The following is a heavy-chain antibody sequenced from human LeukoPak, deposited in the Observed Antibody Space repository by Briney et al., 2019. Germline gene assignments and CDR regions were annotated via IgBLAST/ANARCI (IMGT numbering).Heavy chain of an antibody. CDR3: ARGPPVTQTYYYYGMDV. CDR1: GYTFTGYY. Sequence: ASVKVSCKASGYTFTGYYMHWARQAPGQGLEWMGWINPNSGGTNYAQKFQGRVTMTRDTSISTAYMELSKLRSDDTAVYYCARGPPVTQTYYYYGMDVWGQGTTVTVSS. CDR2: INPNSGGT. J-gene: IGHJ6*02. V-gene: IGHV1-2*02. D-gene: IGHD2-15*01.